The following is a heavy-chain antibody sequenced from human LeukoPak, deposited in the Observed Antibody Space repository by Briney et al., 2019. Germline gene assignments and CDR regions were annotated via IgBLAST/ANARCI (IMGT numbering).Heavy chain of an antibody. J-gene: IGHJ4*02. CDR2: INPSGGST. D-gene: IGHD3-3*01. CDR1: GYTFTSYY. Sequence: GASVKVSCKASGYTFTSYYMHWVRQAPGQGLEWMGIINPSGGSTSYAQKFQGRVTMTRDTSTSTVYMELSSLRSDDTAMYYCARTTDYNYDFWTGLNYWGQGTLVTVSS. V-gene: IGHV1-46*01. CDR3: ARTTDYNYDFWTGLNY.